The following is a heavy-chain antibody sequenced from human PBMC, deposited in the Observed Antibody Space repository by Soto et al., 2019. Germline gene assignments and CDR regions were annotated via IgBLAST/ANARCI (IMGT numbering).Heavy chain of an antibody. CDR2: IYYSGST. Sequence: SETLSLTCTFSCGSIISYYWSWIRQPPGKGLEWIGNIYYSGSTNYNPSLQSRVTISVDTSKNQFSLKLSSVTAADTAVYYCARRSGDDFWSGFSAMDVWGQGTTVTVSS. CDR3: ARRSGDDFWSGFSAMDV. V-gene: IGHV4-59*01. CDR1: CGSIISYY. J-gene: IGHJ6*02. D-gene: IGHD3-3*01.